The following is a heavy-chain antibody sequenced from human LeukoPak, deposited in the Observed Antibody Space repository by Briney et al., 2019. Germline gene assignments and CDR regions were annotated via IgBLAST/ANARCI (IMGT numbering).Heavy chain of an antibody. Sequence: SQSLSLTCTVSGGSISSGDYYWSWIRQPPGKGLEWIGYIYYSGSTYYNPSLKCRVTISVDTSKNHFSLKLSSVTAADTAVYYCARVDYGEDRIDYWGQGTLVTVSS. CDR2: IYYSGST. V-gene: IGHV4-30-4*01. J-gene: IGHJ4*02. CDR3: ARVDYGEDRIDY. CDR1: GGSISSGDYY. D-gene: IGHD4-17*01.